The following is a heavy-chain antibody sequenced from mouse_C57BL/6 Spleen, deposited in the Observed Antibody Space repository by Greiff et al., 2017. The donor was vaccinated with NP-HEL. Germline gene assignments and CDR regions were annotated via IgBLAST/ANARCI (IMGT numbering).Heavy chain of an antibody. Sequence: VQLQQSGPELVKPGASVKISCKASGYAFSSSWMNWVKQRPGKGLEWIGRIYPGDGDTNYNGKFKGKATLTADKSSSTAYMQLSSLTSEDSAVYFRARFLAFYDMDYWGQGTSVTVSS. J-gene: IGHJ4*01. CDR3: ARFLAFYDMDY. V-gene: IGHV1-82*01. CDR1: GYAFSSSW. CDR2: IYPGDGDT.